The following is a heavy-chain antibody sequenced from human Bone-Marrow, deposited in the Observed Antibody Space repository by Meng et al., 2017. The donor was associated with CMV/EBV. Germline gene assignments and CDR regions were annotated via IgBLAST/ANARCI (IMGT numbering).Heavy chain of an antibody. Sequence: ASVKVSCKASGYTFSSYDINWVRQAPGQGLEWVGWMNPNSGNTGFEQKFQGRVTMTRNMSIRTAYMQLSSLRFEDTAGYYCARGKFGCSGGSCYSDFDSWGQGTLVTVSS. CDR1: GYTFSSYD. D-gene: IGHD2-15*01. CDR2: MNPNSGNT. V-gene: IGHV1-8*01. CDR3: ARGKFGCSGGSCYSDFDS. J-gene: IGHJ4*02.